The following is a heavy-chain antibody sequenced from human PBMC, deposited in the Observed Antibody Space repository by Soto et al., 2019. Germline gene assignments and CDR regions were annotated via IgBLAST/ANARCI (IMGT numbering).Heavy chain of an antibody. CDR2: IKEDGSEK. D-gene: IGHD3-10*01. V-gene: IGHV3-7*03. Sequence: QPGGPLRLSCFVSGFRISNYFMSWVRQAPGKGLEWVANIKEDGSEKYYVESVKGRFTISRGNAKNSLYLQVNSLRDEDTAVYYCARPRFRGMDVWGQGTTVTVSS. CDR3: ARPRFRGMDV. J-gene: IGHJ6*02. CDR1: GFRISNYF.